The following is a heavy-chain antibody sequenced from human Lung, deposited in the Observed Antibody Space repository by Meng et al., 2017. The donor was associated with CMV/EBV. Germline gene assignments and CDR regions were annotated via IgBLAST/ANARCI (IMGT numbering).Heavy chain of an antibody. D-gene: IGHD3-9*01. CDR2: IREDASVL. CDR3: ATRYSGQYFDWLLPPFDY. V-gene: IGHV3-7*01. CDR1: GFTFSTHS. J-gene: IGHJ4*02. Sequence: GEXXKISCAASGFTFSTHSMTWVRQAPGKGLEWVANIREDASVLHYADSVKGRFTVSRDNAKNSLYLQMSSLSAEDTAIYYCATRYSGQYFDWLLPPFDYXGQGXLITVSS.